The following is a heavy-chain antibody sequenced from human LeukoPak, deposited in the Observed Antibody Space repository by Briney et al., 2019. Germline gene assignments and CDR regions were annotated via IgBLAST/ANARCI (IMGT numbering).Heavy chain of an antibody. CDR3: ARLLLGSYGMDV. V-gene: IGHV1-2*02. D-gene: IGHD2-15*01. CDR2: INPNSGGT. J-gene: IGHJ6*02. CDR1: GYTFTGYY. Sequence: ASVKVCCKASGYTFTGYYMHWVRQAPGQGLEWMGWINPNSGGTNYAQKFQGRVTMTRDTSISTAYMELSRLRSDDTAVYYCARLLLGSYGMDVWGQGTTVTVSS.